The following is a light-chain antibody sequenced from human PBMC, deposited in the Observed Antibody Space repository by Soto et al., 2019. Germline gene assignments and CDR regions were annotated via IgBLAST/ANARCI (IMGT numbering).Light chain of an antibody. J-gene: IGKJ5*01. CDR2: DAS. Sequence: EIVLTHSQATLSLSPGERATLYSSASQSVSSYLAWYQQKPGQAPRLLIYDASNRATGIPARFSGSGSGTDFTLTISSLEPEDFAVYYCQQRSNWPPITFGQGTRLEI. CDR3: QQRSNWPPIT. CDR1: QSVSSY. V-gene: IGKV3-11*01.